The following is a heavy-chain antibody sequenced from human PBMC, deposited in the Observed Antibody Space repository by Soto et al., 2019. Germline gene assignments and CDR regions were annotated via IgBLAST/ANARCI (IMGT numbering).Heavy chain of an antibody. CDR1: GGTFSSYT. D-gene: IGHD5-12*01. CDR2: IIPIFGTA. CDR3: ARGNHRWRQLWYFDL. Sequence: QVQLVQSGAEVKKPGSSVTVSCKASGGTFSSYTISWVRQAPGQGLEWMVGIIPIFGTANYAQKFQGRVTITADESTSTAYIELSSLRSEDTAVYYCARGNHRWRQLWYFDLWGRGTLVTVSS. J-gene: IGHJ2*01. V-gene: IGHV1-69*12.